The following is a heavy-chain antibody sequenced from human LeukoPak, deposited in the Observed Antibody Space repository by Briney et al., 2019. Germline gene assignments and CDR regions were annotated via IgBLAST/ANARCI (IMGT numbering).Heavy chain of an antibody. CDR3: AKDPTDTSSWYIVEYFQH. CDR1: GFTFSTYA. J-gene: IGHJ1*01. V-gene: IGHV3-23*01. CDR2: VSGSGGST. Sequence: GGSLRLSCAASGFTFSTYAMSWVRQAPGKGPQWVSGVSGSGGSTYYTDSVKGRFTISRDNSKNTLYLQMNSLRAEDTAVYYCAKDPTDTSSWYIVEYFQHWGQGTLVTVSS. D-gene: IGHD6-13*01.